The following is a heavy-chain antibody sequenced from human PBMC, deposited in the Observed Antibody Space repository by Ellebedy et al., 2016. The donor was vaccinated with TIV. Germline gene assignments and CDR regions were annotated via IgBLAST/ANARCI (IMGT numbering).Heavy chain of an antibody. V-gene: IGHV2-5*01. CDR3: THSLYISGPGWFDP. CDR1: GFSLTTSGVG. Sequence: SGPTLVKPTQTLTLTCTFSGFSLTTSGVGVGWIRQPPGKALEWLALIYWNDDKRYSPSLKSRLTVTKDTSKNQVVLTMTSVDPVDSATYYCTHSLYISGPGWFDPWGQGTLVTVSS. J-gene: IGHJ5*02. D-gene: IGHD3-10*01. CDR2: IYWNDDK.